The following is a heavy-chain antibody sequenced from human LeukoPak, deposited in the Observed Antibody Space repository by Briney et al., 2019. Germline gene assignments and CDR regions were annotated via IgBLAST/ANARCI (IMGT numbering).Heavy chain of an antibody. D-gene: IGHD3-10*01. CDR2: ISAYNGST. V-gene: IGHV1-18*01. Sequence: ASVKVSCKASGYTFTSYGISWVRQAPGQGLEWMGWISAYNGSTNYAQRLQGRVTMTTDTSTSTAYMELRSLRSDDTAVYYCSRSGDYYGSDYFDYWGQGTLVTVSS. J-gene: IGHJ4*02. CDR1: GYTFTSYG. CDR3: SRSGDYYGSDYFDY.